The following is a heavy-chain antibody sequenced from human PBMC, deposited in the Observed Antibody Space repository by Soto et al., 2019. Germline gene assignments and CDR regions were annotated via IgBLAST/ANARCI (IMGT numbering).Heavy chain of an antibody. Sequence: GESVKIAGKGSGYTFTNYWIRWVRQMPGKGLEWMGIIYPGDSDTKYNPSFQGQVTISADKSITTTYLQWSSLKASDTAIYYCAASIFYYGMDVWGQGTTVTVSS. CDR2: IYPGDSDT. CDR3: AASIFYYGMDV. V-gene: IGHV5-51*01. CDR1: GYTFTNYW. J-gene: IGHJ6*02.